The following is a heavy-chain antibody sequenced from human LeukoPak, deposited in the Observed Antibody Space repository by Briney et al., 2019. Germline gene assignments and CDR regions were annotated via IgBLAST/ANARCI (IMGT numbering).Heavy chain of an antibody. D-gene: IGHD6-13*01. CDR2: IYHSGSI. CDR3: ARGGAYFSYIAAAGTRKFDY. Sequence: PSETLSLTCTVSGYSISSGYYWGWIRQPPGKGLEWIGSIYHSGSIYYNPSLKSQVTISVDTSKNRFSLKLSSVTAAETAVYYCARGGAYFSYIAAAGTRKFDYWGQGTLVTVSS. CDR1: GYSISSGYY. V-gene: IGHV4-38-2*02. J-gene: IGHJ4*02.